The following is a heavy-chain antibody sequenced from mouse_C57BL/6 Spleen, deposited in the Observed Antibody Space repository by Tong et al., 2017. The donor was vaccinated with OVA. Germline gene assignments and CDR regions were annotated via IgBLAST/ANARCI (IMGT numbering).Heavy chain of an antibody. Sequence: EVQLQESGGGLVQPGGSRKLSCAASGFTFSSFGMHWVRQAPEKGLEWVAYISSGSSTIYYADTVKGRFTISRDNPKNTLFLQMTSLRSEDTAMYYCARGVYFDYWGQGTTLTVSS. CDR2: ISSGSSTI. CDR1: GFTFSSFG. CDR3: ARGVYFDY. V-gene: IGHV5-17*02. J-gene: IGHJ2*01.